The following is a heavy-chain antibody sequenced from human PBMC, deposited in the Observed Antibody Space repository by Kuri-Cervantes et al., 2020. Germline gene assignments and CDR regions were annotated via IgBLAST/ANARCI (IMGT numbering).Heavy chain of an antibody. J-gene: IGHJ6*02. D-gene: IGHD3-22*01. Sequence: GESLKISCAASGFTFSDYYMSWIRQAPGKGLEWDSYISSSGSTIYYADSVKGRFTISRDNAKNSLYLQMNSLRAEDTALYHCARDGDSSGYWPYYYYGMDVWGQGTTVTVSS. V-gene: IGHV3-11*01. CDR2: ISSSGSTI. CDR1: GFTFSDYY. CDR3: ARDGDSSGYWPYYYYGMDV.